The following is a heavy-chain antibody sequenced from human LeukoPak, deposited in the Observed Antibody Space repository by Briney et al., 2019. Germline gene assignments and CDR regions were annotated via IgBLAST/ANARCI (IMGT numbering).Heavy chain of an antibody. CDR3: AGPPNAAAGTDPYFDY. D-gene: IGHD6-13*01. Sequence: GESLKISCKGSGYSFTSYWIGWVRQMPGKGLEWMGIIYPGDSDTRYSPSFQGQVTISADKSISTAYLQWSSLKASDTAMYYCAGPPNAAAGTDPYFDYWGQGTLVTVSS. J-gene: IGHJ4*02. CDR1: GYSFTSYW. V-gene: IGHV5-51*01. CDR2: IYPGDSDT.